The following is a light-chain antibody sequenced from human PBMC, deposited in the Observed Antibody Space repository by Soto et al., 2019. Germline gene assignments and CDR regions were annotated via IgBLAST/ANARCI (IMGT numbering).Light chain of an antibody. V-gene: IGLV1-51*01. Sequence: QAVVTQPPSVSAAPGQTVTISCSGSSSNIGSNYVSWYQQFPGAAPKLLIFDNNQRPSGIPDRFSGSKSGTSVTLDITGLQTGDEADYYCGTWDSTLSAGVFGGGTKLTVL. CDR3: GTWDSTLSAGV. J-gene: IGLJ3*02. CDR2: DNN. CDR1: SSNIGSNY.